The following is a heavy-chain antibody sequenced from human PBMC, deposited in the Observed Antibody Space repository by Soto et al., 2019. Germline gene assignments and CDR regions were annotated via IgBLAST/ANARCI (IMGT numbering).Heavy chain of an antibody. J-gene: IGHJ2*01. V-gene: IGHV1-18*01. CDR2: IRASTRNT. CDR1: GYTFSDYA. CDR3: VRCYCSVGSCYACWHFDL. Sequence: QVQLVQSGGEVKKPGASVKVSCQASGYTFSDYAISWVRQAPGQGLEWMGWIRASTRNTDPAQNFQGRVIMTLDTSTNTAYMELRSLRSDDTAVYYGVRCYCSVGSCYACWHFDLWGRGTLVTVSS. D-gene: IGHD2-15*01.